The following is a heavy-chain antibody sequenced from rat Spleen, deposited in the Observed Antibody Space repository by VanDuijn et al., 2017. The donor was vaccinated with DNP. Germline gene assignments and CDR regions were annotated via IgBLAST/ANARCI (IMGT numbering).Heavy chain of an antibody. Sequence: EVQLVESGGGLVQPGRSLKFSCAASGFTFSDYAMAWVRQAPKKGLEWVATIIYDGSSTYYRDSVKGRFTISRDNAKSTLYLQMDSLRSEDTATYYCARRTTEGRGYFDYWGQGVMVTVSS. D-gene: IGHD1-11*01. J-gene: IGHJ2*01. CDR1: GFTFSDYA. V-gene: IGHV5-17*01. CDR2: IIYDGSST. CDR3: ARRTTEGRGYFDY.